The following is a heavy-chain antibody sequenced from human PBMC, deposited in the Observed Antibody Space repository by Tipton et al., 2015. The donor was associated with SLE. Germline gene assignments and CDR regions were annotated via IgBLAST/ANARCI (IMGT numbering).Heavy chain of an antibody. J-gene: IGHJ4*02. V-gene: IGHV1-18*01. CDR3: ARVRVDTAMGVFDF. CDR1: GYTFTNYG. D-gene: IGHD5-18*01. CDR2: ISPYNGNT. Sequence: QLVQSGPEVKKPGASVKVSCKASGYTFTNYGISWARQAPGQGLEWMGWISPYNGNTDSAQKLQGRVTMTSDTSTSTAYMELRSLRSDDTAIYYCARVRVDTAMGVFDFWGQGTLVTVSS.